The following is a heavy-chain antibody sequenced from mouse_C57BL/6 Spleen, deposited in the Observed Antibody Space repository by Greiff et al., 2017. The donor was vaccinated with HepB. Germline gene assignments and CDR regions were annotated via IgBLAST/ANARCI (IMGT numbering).Heavy chain of an antibody. V-gene: IGHV1-59*01. D-gene: IGHD2-3*01. CDR1: GYTFTSYW. CDR2: IDPSDSYT. Sequence: QVQLQQPGAELVRPGTSVKLSCKASGYTFTSYWMHWVKQRPGQGLEWIGVIDPSDSYTNYNQKFKGKATLTVDTSSSTAYMQRSSLTSEDSAVYYCASADGLAYWGQGTLVTVSA. J-gene: IGHJ3*01. CDR3: ASADGLAY.